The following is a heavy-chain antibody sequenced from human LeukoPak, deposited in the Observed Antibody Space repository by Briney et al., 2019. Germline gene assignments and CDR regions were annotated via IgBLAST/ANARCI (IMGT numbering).Heavy chain of an antibody. Sequence: GESLKISCKGSGYSFTSYWIGWVRQMPGKGLEWMGIIYPGDSDTRYSPSFQGQVTTSADKSISTAYLQWSSLKASDTAMYYCARLGCSSTSCYKEIYYYYYYMDVWGKGTTVTISS. D-gene: IGHD2-2*02. V-gene: IGHV5-51*01. J-gene: IGHJ6*03. CDR3: ARLGCSSTSCYKEIYYYYYYMDV. CDR1: GYSFTSYW. CDR2: IYPGDSDT.